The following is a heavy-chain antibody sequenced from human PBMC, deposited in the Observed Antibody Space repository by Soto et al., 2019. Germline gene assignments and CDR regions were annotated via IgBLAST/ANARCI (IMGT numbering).Heavy chain of an antibody. J-gene: IGHJ6*03. V-gene: IGHV1-69*02. CDR3: ARGAVAGQNYYYYMDV. CDR2: IIPILGIT. D-gene: IGHD6-19*01. CDR1: GGTFSSYT. Sequence: SVKVSCKASGGTFSSYTISWVRQAPGQGLEWMGRIIPILGITNYAQKFQGRVTMTRDTSTSTVYMELSSLRSEDTAVYYCARGAVAGQNYYYYMDVWGKGTTVTVSS.